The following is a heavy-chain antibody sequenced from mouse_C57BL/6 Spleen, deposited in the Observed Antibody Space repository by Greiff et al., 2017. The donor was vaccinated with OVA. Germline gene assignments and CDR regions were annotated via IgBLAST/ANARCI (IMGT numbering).Heavy chain of an antibody. V-gene: IGHV1-82*01. Sequence: QVQLQQSGPELVKPGASVKISCKASGYAFSSSWMNWVKQRPGKGLEWIGRIYPGDGDTNYNGKFKGKATLTADKSSSTAYMQLSSLTSEDSAVYFCARSGGDGYYLFAYWGQGTLVTVSA. J-gene: IGHJ3*01. CDR1: GYAFSSSW. CDR3: ARSGGDGYYLFAY. CDR2: IYPGDGDT. D-gene: IGHD2-3*01.